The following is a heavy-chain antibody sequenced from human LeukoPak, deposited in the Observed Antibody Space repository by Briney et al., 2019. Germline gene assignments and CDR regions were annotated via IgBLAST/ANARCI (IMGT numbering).Heavy chain of an antibody. CDR1: GYTFINYA. Sequence: ASVKVSCTASGYTFINYAIHWVRQAPGHRLEWMGWISPYNGDTKYSQKLQGRVSITMDTSASTAYMDLSTLTSEDTAVYYCARGSSSDWPLEYWGRGILVTVSP. D-gene: IGHD6-19*01. J-gene: IGHJ4*02. CDR3: ARGSSSDWPLEY. V-gene: IGHV1-3*01. CDR2: ISPYNGDT.